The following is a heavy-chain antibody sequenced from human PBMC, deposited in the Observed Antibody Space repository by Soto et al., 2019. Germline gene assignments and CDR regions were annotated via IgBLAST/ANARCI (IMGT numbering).Heavy chain of an antibody. CDR2: ISGSGGST. J-gene: IGHJ6*02. Sequence: GGSLRLSCAASGFTFSSYAMSWVRQAPGKGLEWVSAISGSGGSTYYADSVKGRFTISRDNSKNTLYLQMNSLRAEDTAVYYCAKAPCDYCFGSSEYGMDVWGQGTTVTVSS. CDR1: GFTFSSYA. D-gene: IGHD4-17*01. V-gene: IGHV3-23*01. CDR3: AKAPCDYCFGSSEYGMDV.